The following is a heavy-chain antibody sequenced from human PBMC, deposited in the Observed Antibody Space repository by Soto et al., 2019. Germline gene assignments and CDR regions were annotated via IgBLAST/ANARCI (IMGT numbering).Heavy chain of an antibody. Sequence: EVQFLVSGGGLVQPGGSLRLSCSVSGLPFTSYSMSWVRQPPGKGLEWVSDISNIGVTTNYADSVKGRFTVSRDNSKNTVYLQMNSLRAEDTAVYYCSKGSAASGWLTHDYWGQGTLVTVSS. V-gene: IGHV3-23*01. CDR2: ISNIGVTT. CDR1: GLPFTSYS. D-gene: IGHD3-10*01. CDR3: SKGSAASGWLTHDY. J-gene: IGHJ4*02.